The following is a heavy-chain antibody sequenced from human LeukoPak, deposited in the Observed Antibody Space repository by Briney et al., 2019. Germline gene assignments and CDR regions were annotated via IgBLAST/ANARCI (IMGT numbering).Heavy chain of an antibody. CDR1: GGSISSSSYY. CDR3: ARTVGMAAADP. J-gene: IGHJ5*02. D-gene: IGHD6-25*01. CDR2: IYYSGST. V-gene: IGHV4-39*07. Sequence: SETLSLTCTVSGGSISSSSYYWGWIRQPPGKGLEWIGSIYYSGSTYYNPSLKSRVTISVDTSKNQFSLKLSSVTAADTAVYYCARTVGMAAADPWGQGTLVTVSS.